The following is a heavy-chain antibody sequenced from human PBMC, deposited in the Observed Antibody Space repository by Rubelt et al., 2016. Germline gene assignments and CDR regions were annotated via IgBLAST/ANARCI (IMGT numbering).Heavy chain of an antibody. J-gene: IGHJ4*02. CDR2: IYTSGSP. V-gene: IGHV3-53*01. CDR3: AKEGSIADDY. CDR1: GFTVSSNY. Sequence: EVQLVESGGGLIQPGGSLRLACRASGFTVSSNYMNWVRQAPGKGLEWVSVIYTSGSPYYADSVKGRVTISRDNSNNTLYLQKNSLRAEDTAVYYCAKEGSIADDYWGQGTLVTVSS. D-gene: IGHD6-6*01.